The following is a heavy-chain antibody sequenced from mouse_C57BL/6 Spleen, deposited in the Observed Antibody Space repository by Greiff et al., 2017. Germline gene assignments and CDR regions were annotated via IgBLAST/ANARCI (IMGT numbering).Heavy chain of an antibody. CDR3: ARSRAYYGSSPWYFDV. CDR2: ILPGSGST. J-gene: IGHJ1*03. D-gene: IGHD1-1*01. V-gene: IGHV1-9*01. Sequence: VKLQESGAELMKPGASVKLSCKATGYTFTGYWIEWVKQRPGHGLEWIGEILPGSGSTNYNEKFKGKATFTADTSSNTAYMQLSSLTTEDSAIYYCARSRAYYGSSPWYFDVWGTGTTVTVSS. CDR1: GYTFTGYW.